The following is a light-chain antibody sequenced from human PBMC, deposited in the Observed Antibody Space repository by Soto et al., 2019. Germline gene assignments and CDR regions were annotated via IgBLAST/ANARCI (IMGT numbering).Light chain of an antibody. J-gene: IGKJ1*01. CDR3: QQYYSTPPT. Sequence: DIVMTQSPDSLAVSLGGSAIINCKSSQSVLYSSNNKNYLAWYQQKPGQPPKLLIYWASTRESGVPDRFSGSGSGTDFTLTISSLQAEDVAVYYCQQYYSTPPTFGQGTKVDIK. CDR2: WAS. CDR1: QSVLYSSNNKNY. V-gene: IGKV4-1*01.